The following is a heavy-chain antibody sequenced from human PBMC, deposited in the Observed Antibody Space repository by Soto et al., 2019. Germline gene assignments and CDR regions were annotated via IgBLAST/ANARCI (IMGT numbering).Heavy chain of an antibody. CDR1: GFTFTSCA. CDR2: ISGNGVST. D-gene: IGHD6-13*01. CDR3: AKRSNSSSTEDY. J-gene: IGHJ4*02. Sequence: GGSLRLSCAASGFTFTSCAMTWVRQAPGKGLEWVSSISGNGVSTYYADSVKGRFTISRDNSKNTLYLQMNILRADDTAVYYCAKRSNSSSTEDYWGQGTLVTVSS. V-gene: IGHV3-23*01.